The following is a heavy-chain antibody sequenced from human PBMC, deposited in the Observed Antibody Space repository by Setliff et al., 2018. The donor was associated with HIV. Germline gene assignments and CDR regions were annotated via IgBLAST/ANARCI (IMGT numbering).Heavy chain of an antibody. CDR3: NIYSYYYMDV. J-gene: IGHJ6*03. CDR2: INHSGKT. CDR1: GGSFSGFY. Sequence: SETLSLTCAVYGGSFSGFYWSWIRQAPGKGLEWIGEINHSGKTNYNPSLKSRITLSVDTSENQFALKLASVTAADTAVYYCNIYSYYYMDVWGKGTTVTVSS. V-gene: IGHV4-34*01.